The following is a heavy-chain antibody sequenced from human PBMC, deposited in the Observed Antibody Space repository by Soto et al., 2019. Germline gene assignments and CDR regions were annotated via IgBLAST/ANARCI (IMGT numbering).Heavy chain of an antibody. CDR3: ARWYSYYDFWSGYSGANWFDP. Sequence: SETLSLTCTVSGGSISSGDYYWSWIRQPPGKGLEWIGYIYYSGSTYYNTSLKSRVTISVDTSKNQFSLKLSSVTAADTALYYFARWYSYYDFWSGYSGANWFDPWGQGTLVTVFS. J-gene: IGHJ5*02. CDR2: IYYSGST. CDR1: GGSISSGDYY. D-gene: IGHD3-3*01. V-gene: IGHV4-30-4*01.